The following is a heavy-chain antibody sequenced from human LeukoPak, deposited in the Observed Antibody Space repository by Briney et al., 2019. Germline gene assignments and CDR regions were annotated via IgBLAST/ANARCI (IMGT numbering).Heavy chain of an antibody. CDR2: IYYSGST. V-gene: IGHV4-31*11. D-gene: IGHD1-14*01. CDR3: ARRGTLNQFDY. Sequence: SETLSLTCAVSGGSISSGGYYWSWIRQHPGKGLEWIGYIYYSGSTYYNPSLKSRVTISVDTSKNQFSLKLSSVTAADTAVYYCARRGTLNQFDYWGQGTLVTVSP. J-gene: IGHJ4*02. CDR1: GGSISSGGYY.